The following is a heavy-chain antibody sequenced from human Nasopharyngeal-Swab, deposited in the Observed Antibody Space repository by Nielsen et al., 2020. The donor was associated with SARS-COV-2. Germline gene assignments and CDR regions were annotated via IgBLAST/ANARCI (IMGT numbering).Heavy chain of an antibody. Sequence: LSLTCAASGFTFSSYWMSWVRQAPGKGLEWVANIKQDGSEKYYVDSVKGRFTISRDNSKNTLYLQMNSLRAEDTAVYYCAKDRARGGMDVWGQGTTVTVSS. CDR2: IKQDGSEK. J-gene: IGHJ6*02. CDR1: GFTFSSYW. V-gene: IGHV3-7*03. D-gene: IGHD3-10*01. CDR3: AKDRARGGMDV.